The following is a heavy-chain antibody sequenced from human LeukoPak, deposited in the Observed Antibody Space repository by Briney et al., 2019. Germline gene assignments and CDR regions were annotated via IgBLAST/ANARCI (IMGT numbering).Heavy chain of an antibody. J-gene: IGHJ5*02. V-gene: IGHV4-59*01. CDR1: GGTISSYY. Sequence: SETLSLSCTVSGGTISSYYWSWIRQPPGKGLEWVGYIFYSGSTNYNPSLKSRVTISVDTSKNQFSLQLSSVTAADTAVYYCARVFSYPLRAPFDPWGQGTLVTVSS. D-gene: IGHD3-3*01. CDR3: ARVFSYPLRAPFDP. CDR2: IFYSGST.